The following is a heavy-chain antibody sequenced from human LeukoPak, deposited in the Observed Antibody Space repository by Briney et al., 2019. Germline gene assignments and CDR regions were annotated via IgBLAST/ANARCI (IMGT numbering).Heavy chain of an antibody. CDR3: ARDRQVPAVVDY. D-gene: IGHD2-2*01. V-gene: IGHV3-11*01. J-gene: IGHJ4*02. Sequence: GESLRLSCAVSGFTLSDWYMSWIRQAPGKGLEWVSFTSSSGNTIYYADSVKGRFTISRDHANNSLFLQMNSLSAEGTAVYYCARDRQVPAVVDYWGEGTLVAVSP. CDR1: GFTLSDWY. CDR2: TSSSGNTI.